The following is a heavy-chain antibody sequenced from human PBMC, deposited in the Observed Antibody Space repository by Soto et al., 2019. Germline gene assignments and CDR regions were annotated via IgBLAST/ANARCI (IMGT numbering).Heavy chain of an antibody. J-gene: IGHJ5*02. CDR2: ISPAGETI. Sequence: AGGSLRLSCAASDSGFTFSKYAMTWVRQAPGRGLEWVSVISPAGETIHYADSVKGRFTISRDNSRNTLYLQMNNLRDDDSAIYFCAQYTCTSSFYNRWFDPWGQGTLVTVSS. V-gene: IGHV3-23*01. D-gene: IGHD2-8*01. CDR1: DSGFTFSKYA. CDR3: AQYTCTSSFYNRWFDP.